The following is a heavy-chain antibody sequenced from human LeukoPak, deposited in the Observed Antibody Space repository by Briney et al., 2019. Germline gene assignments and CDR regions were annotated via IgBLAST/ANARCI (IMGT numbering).Heavy chain of an antibody. Sequence: SVKASCKASGGTFSSYAISWVRQAPGQGLEWMGGIIPIFGTANYAQKFQGRVTITADKSTSTAYMELSSLRSEDTAVYYCARGGEYSGYHGGYYYYYMDVWGKGTTVTVSS. CDR2: IIPIFGTA. J-gene: IGHJ6*03. CDR1: GGTFSSYA. V-gene: IGHV1-69*06. D-gene: IGHD5-12*01. CDR3: ARGGEYSGYHGGYYYYYMDV.